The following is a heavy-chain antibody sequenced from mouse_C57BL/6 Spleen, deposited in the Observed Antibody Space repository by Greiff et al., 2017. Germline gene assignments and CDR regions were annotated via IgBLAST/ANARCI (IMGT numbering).Heavy chain of an antibody. CDR1: GYTFTGYW. CDR3: ARSDCDYAMDY. J-gene: IGHJ4*01. D-gene: IGHD2-4*01. V-gene: IGHV1-9*01. CDR2: ILPGSGST. Sequence: VQLVESGAELMKPGASVKLSCKATGYTFTGYWIEWVKQRPGHGLELIGEILPGSGSTNYHEKFKGKATFTADTSSNTAYMQLSSLTTEDSASYYCARSDCDYAMDYWGQGTSVTVSS.